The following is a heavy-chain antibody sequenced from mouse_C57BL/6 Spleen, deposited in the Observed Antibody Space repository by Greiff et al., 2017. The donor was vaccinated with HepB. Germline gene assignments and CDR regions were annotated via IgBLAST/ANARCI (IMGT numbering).Heavy chain of an antibody. Sequence: EVQRVESGGGLVQSGRSLRLSCATSGFTFSDFYMEWVRQAPGKGLEWIAASRNKANDYTTEYSASVKGRFIVSRDTSQSILYLQMNALRAEDTAIYYCARDDPYYMGIDYWGQGTTLTVSS. D-gene: IGHD2-12*01. J-gene: IGHJ2*01. V-gene: IGHV7-1*01. CDR2: SRNKANDYTT. CDR1: GFTFSDFY. CDR3: ARDDPYYMGIDY.